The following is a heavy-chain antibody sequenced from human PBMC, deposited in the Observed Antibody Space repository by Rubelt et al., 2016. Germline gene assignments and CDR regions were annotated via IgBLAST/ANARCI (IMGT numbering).Heavy chain of an antibody. Sequence: QLQLQESGPGLVKPSETLSLTRTVSGGSISSSSYYWGWIRQPPGKGLEWIGSIYYSGSTYYNPTLKSRVTISVDTSQNQVSRRLSSVTAADTAVYYCASDYGAGYSYGYAFDYWGQGTLVTVSS. CDR1: GGSISSSSYY. V-gene: IGHV4-39*01. J-gene: IGHJ4*02. CDR3: ASDYGAGYSYGYAFDY. CDR2: IYYSGST. D-gene: IGHD5-18*01.